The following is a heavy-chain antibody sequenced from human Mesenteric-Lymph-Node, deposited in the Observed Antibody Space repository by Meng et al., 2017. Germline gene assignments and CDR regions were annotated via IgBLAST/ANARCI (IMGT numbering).Heavy chain of an antibody. CDR1: GGSISSGGYS. Sequence: QLQLLESGSGLVKPSQTLSRTCAVSGGSISSGGYSWRWMRQPPGKGLEWIGYIYHSGSTYYNPSLKSRVTISVDRSKNQFSLKLSSVTAADTAVYYCARVGWRQWSFDLWGRGTLVTVSS. CDR2: IYHSGST. CDR3: ARVGWRQWSFDL. V-gene: IGHV4-30-2*01. D-gene: IGHD5-18*01. J-gene: IGHJ2*01.